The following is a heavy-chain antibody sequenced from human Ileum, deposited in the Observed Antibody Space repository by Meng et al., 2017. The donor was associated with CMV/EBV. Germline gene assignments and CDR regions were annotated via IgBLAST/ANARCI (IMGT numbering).Heavy chain of an antibody. D-gene: IGHD3-3*01. J-gene: IGHJ2*01. CDR1: GISFNDYY. CDR3: ARGAIFGPGYFDL. CDR2: ISGASSYI. V-gene: IGHV3-11*06. Sequence: QVPLVEAGGDLVKPGGSLRLSCVASGISFNDYYMNWIRQAPGKGLEWLSYISGASSYIKEADSVRGRFTISRDNAKNSVFLEMNSLRDEDTAVYFCARGAIFGPGYFDLWGRGTLVTVSS.